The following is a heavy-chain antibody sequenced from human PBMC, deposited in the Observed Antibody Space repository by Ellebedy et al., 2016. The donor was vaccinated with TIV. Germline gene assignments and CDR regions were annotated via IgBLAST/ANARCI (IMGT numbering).Heavy chain of an antibody. CDR2: ISYDGSNK. CDR3: ARDPVGS. J-gene: IGHJ4*02. V-gene: IGHV3-30-3*01. D-gene: IGHD4-23*01. Sequence: GGSLRLSXAASGFTFSSYAMSWVRQAPGKGLEWVAVISYDGSNKYYADSVKGRFTISRDNSKNSLYLQMNSLRAEDTAVYYCARDPVGSWGQGTLVTVSS. CDR1: GFTFSSYA.